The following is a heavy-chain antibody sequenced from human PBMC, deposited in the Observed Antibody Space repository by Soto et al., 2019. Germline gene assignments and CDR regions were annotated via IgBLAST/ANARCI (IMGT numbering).Heavy chain of an antibody. J-gene: IGHJ4*02. CDR1: GGSFSGYY. V-gene: IGHV4-34*01. CDR2: INHSGST. D-gene: IGHD2-2*02. Sequence: VQLQQWGAGLLKPSETLSLTCAVYGGSFSGYYWSWIRQPPGKGLEWIGEINHSGSTNYNPSLKSRVTISVDTSKNQFSLELSSVTAADTAVYYCARGVHCSSTSCYKDYWGQGTLVTVSS. CDR3: ARGVHCSSTSCYKDY.